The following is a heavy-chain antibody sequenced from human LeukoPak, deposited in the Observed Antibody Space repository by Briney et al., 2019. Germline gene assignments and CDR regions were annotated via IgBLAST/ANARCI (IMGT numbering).Heavy chain of an antibody. CDR3: AKDFQEWFGELLLSY. Sequence: PGGSLRLSCAASEFTFSSYGMHWVRQAPGKGLEWVAFIRYDGSNKYYADSVKGRFTISRDNSKNTLYLQMNSLRAEDTAVYYCAKDFQEWFGELLLSYWGQGTLVTVSS. J-gene: IGHJ4*02. D-gene: IGHD3-10*01. V-gene: IGHV3-30*02. CDR2: IRYDGSNK. CDR1: EFTFSSYG.